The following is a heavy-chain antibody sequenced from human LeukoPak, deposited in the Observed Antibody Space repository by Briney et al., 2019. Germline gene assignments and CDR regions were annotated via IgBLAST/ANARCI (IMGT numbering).Heavy chain of an antibody. CDR1: GGSIRSSSYF. Sequence: SETLTLTCTVSGGSIRSSSYFWGWIRQPPGKGLEWIWSIYYSGSTYYNPSMNRRTTISVNTYQKQFPLKMSSVTDDTTAEYYGAGHVCVDTAMVHEFDYWGQGTLVTVSS. CDR2: IYYSGST. V-gene: IGHV4-39*01. CDR3: AGHVCVDTAMVHEFDY. D-gene: IGHD5-18*01. J-gene: IGHJ4*02.